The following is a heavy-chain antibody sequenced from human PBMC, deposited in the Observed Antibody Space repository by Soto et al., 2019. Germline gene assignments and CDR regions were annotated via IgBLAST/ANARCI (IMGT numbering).Heavy chain of an antibody. CDR2: IYHSGST. J-gene: IGHJ4*02. CDR3: ARAVGHSGYDRGYYFDY. CDR1: GGSISSGGYS. D-gene: IGHD5-12*01. Sequence: SETLSLTCAVAGGSISSGGYSWSWIRQPPGKGLEWIGYIYHSGSTYYNPSLKSRVTISVDRSKNQFSLKLSSVTAADTAVYYCARAVGHSGYDRGYYFDYWGQGNLVTVSS. V-gene: IGHV4-30-2*01.